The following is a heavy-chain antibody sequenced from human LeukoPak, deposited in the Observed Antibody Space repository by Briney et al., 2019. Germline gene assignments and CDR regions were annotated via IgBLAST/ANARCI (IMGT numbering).Heavy chain of an antibody. CDR2: MNPNSGGT. V-gene: IGHV1-2*02. CDR3: ARGTYYDSSGLTRDFDY. CDR1: GYTFTSYD. Sequence: ASVKVSCKASGYTFTSYDINWVRQATGQGLEWMGWMNPNSGGTNYAQKFQGRVTMTRDTSISTAYMELSRLRSDDTAVYYCARGTYYDSSGLTRDFDYWGQGTLVTVSS. J-gene: IGHJ4*02. D-gene: IGHD3-22*01.